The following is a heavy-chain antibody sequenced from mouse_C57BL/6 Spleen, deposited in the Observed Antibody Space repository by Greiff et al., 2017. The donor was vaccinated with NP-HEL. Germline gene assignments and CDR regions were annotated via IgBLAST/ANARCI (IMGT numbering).Heavy chain of an antibody. D-gene: IGHD4-1*01. CDR1: GYTFTSYG. J-gene: IGHJ2*01. V-gene: IGHV1-81*01. CDR2: IYPRSGNT. Sequence: VKLVESGAELARPGASVKLSCKASGYTFTSYGISWVKQRTGQGLEWIGEIYPRSGNTYYNEKFKGKATLTADKSSSTAYMELRSLTSEDSAVYFCARQTGTRGYYFDYWGQGTTLTVSS. CDR3: ARQTGTRGYYFDY.